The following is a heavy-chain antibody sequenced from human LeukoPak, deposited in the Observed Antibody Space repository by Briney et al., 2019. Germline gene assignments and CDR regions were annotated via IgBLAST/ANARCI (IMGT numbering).Heavy chain of an antibody. D-gene: IGHD2-2*01. J-gene: IGHJ4*02. CDR2: IKSKTDGGTT. CDR1: GFTFSNAW. V-gene: IGHV3-15*01. Sequence: GGSLRLTCAASGFTFSNAWMSWVRQAPGKGLEWVCRIKSKTDGGTTDYAAPVKGRFTISRDYSKNTLYLQMNSLKTEDTAVYYCTTGVVVPAAMGHLGYYFDYWGQGTLVTVSS. CDR3: TTGVVVPAAMGHLGYYFDY.